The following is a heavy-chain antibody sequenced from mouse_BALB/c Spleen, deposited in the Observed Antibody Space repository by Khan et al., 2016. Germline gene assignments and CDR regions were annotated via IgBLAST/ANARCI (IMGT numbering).Heavy chain of an antibody. CDR3: AIMYYGDY. CDR1: GFSIQDTY. CDR2: IDPRNDNT. J-gene: IGHJ2*01. Sequence: MQLEESGAELVKPGASVKLSCTASGFSIQDTYIHWVRQSPEQGLDWIGRIDPRNDNTKYDPQFPGKATITADTYSKTASLQLDSLTYEDTAVYCCAIMYYGDYWGQGTTLTVSA. D-gene: IGHD1-1*01. V-gene: IGHV14-3*02.